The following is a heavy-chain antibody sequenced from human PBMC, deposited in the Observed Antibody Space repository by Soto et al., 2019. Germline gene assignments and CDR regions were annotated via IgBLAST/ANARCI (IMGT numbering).Heavy chain of an antibody. CDR1: GFTFSSYS. J-gene: IGHJ4*02. CDR2: ISSSSSYI. V-gene: IGHV3-21*01. CDR3: ASVPLWFGELWSFDY. D-gene: IGHD3-10*01. Sequence: EVQLVESGGGLVKPGGSLRLSCAASGFTFSSYSMNWVRQAPGKGLEWVSSISSSSSYIYYADSVKGRFTISRDNAKNSLYLQMNSLKAEDTAVYYCASVPLWFGELWSFDYWGQGTLVTVSS.